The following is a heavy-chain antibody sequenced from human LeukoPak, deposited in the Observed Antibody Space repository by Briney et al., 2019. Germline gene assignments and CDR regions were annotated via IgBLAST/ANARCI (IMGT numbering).Heavy chain of an antibody. V-gene: IGHV4-59*01. CDR1: GGSISSYY. D-gene: IGHD2-2*01. CDR2: IYYSGST. J-gene: IGHJ4*02. CDR3: ASLPSRYCSSTSCYPYYFDY. Sequence: PSETLSLTCTVSGGSISSYYWSWIRQPPGKGLEWIGYIYYSGSTNYNPSLKSRVTISVDTSKNQFSLKLSSVTAADTAVYYRASLPSRYCSSTSCYPYYFDYWGQGTLVTVSS.